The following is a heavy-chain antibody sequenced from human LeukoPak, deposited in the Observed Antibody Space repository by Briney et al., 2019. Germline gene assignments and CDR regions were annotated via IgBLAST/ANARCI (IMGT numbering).Heavy chain of an antibody. CDR3: AGLDNWFDP. D-gene: IGHD5/OR15-5a*01. V-gene: IGHV3-21*01. Sequence: LSCTASGFSFSNYNINWVRQAPGKGLEWVSSITTSSSYVFYGNSVKGRFTISRDNAENSVYLQMNSLSVEDTAVYYCAGLDNWFDPWGQGTLVTVSS. CDR2: ITTSSSYV. J-gene: IGHJ5*02. CDR1: GFSFSNYN.